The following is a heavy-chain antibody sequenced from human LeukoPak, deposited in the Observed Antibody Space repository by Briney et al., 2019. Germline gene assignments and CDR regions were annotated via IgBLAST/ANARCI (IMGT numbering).Heavy chain of an antibody. CDR2: RFHSGSP. CDR1: GGSISSSSYY. D-gene: IGHD3-16*02. J-gene: IGHJ6*03. Sequence: SETLSLTCTVSGGSISSSSYYWGWIRQPPGKGLEWIGSRFHSGSPYYNPSLKSRVTMSVDTSKNQFSLKLSSVTAADTAVYYCAELGEWNDYVWGSYRPGPYYMDVWGKGTTVTISS. V-gene: IGHV4-39*07. CDR3: AELGEWNDYVWGSYRPGPYYMDV.